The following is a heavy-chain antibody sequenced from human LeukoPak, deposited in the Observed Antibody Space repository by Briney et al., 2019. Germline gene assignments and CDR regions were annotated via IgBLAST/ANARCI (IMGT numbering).Heavy chain of an antibody. CDR2: INPKNGAT. D-gene: IGHD1-26*01. V-gene: IGHV1-2*02. Sequence: ASVKVSFKASGYTFTDEYIHWLRQVPGQGFEWMAWINPKNGATNVSLKFRGRVTLTRDTSISTAYMAVSRLRSDDTAVYYCARDVGELRADYWGQGTLVTVSS. J-gene: IGHJ4*02. CDR1: GYTFTDEY. CDR3: ARDVGELRADY.